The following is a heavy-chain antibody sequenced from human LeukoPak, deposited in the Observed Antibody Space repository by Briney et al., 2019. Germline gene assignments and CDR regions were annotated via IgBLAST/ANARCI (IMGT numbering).Heavy chain of an antibody. J-gene: IGHJ4*02. CDR3: AKRPNHDYSNYFDY. V-gene: IGHV3-74*01. CDR2: INSDGSIT. Sequence: GGSLRLSCAASGFTFTTYWMHWVRQAPGKGLVWVSHINSDGSITSYADSVKGRFTISRDNAKNTLYLQMNSLRAEDTAVYYCAKRPNHDYSNYFDYWGQGTLVTVSS. D-gene: IGHD4-11*01. CDR1: GFTFTTYW.